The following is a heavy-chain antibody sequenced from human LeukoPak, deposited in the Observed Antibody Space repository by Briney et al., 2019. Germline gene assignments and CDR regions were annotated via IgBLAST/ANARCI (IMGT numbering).Heavy chain of an antibody. J-gene: IGHJ4*02. CDR2: ISSSSSYI. D-gene: IGHD3-16*01. CDR1: GFTFSSYG. CDR3: ARESGGDFDY. V-gene: IGHV3-21*01. Sequence: KPGGSLRLSCAASGFTFSSYGMHWVRQAPGKGLEWVSSISSSSSYIYYADSVKGRFTISRDNAKNSLYLQMNSLRAEDTAVYYCARESGGDFDYWGQGTLVTVSS.